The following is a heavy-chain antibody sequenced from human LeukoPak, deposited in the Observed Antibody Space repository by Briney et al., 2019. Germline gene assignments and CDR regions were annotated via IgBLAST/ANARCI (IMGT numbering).Heavy chain of an antibody. D-gene: IGHD3-10*01. Sequence: PGGSLRLSCAASGFTFSSYGMHWVRQAPGKGLEWVAVIWYDGSNKYYADSVKGRFTISRDNSKNTLYLQMNSLRAEDTAVYYCARARLDYYGSVRPEPIDYWGQGTLVTVSS. CDR1: GFTFSSYG. CDR2: IWYDGSNK. V-gene: IGHV3-30*19. J-gene: IGHJ4*02. CDR3: ARARLDYYGSVRPEPIDY.